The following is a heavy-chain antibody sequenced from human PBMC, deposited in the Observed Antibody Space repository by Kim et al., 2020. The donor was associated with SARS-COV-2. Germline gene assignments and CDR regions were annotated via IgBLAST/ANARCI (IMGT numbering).Heavy chain of an antibody. CDR3: ARGRGSGYYGSGSYFIH. CDR2: IYHSGST. D-gene: IGHD3-10*01. Sequence: SETLSLTCAVSGGSISSSNWWSWVRQPPGKGLEWIGEIYHSGSTNYNPSLKSRVTISVDKSKNQFSLKLSSVTAADTAVYYCARGRGSGYYGSGSYFIHWGQGTLVTVSS. CDR1: GGSISSSNW. J-gene: IGHJ4*02. V-gene: IGHV4-4*02.